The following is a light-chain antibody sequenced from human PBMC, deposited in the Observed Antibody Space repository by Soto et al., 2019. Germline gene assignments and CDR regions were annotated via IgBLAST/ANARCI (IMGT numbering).Light chain of an antibody. CDR2: RMS. CDR1: QSLSSR. Sequence: GARVTITCRASQSLSSRLAWYQQKPGKAPKLLIYRMSTLESGVPSRFSGGGSGTEFTLTISSVQPDDFATYYCQEYNANSPFGGGTKVEI. CDR3: QEYNANSP. V-gene: IGKV1-5*03. J-gene: IGKJ4*02.